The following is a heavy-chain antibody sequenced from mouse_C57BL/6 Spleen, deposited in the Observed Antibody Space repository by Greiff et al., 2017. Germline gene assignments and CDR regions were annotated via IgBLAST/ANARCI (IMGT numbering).Heavy chain of an antibody. V-gene: IGHV5-9-1*02. J-gene: IGHJ2*01. Sequence: EVKVVESGEGLVKPGGSLKLSCAASGFTFSSYAMSWVRQTPEKRLEWVAYISSGGDYIYYADTVKGRFTISRDNARNTLYLQMSSLKSEDTAMYYCTRDGAGSYYFDDWGQGTTLTVSS. CDR3: TRDGAGSYYFDD. CDR2: ISSGGDYI. D-gene: IGHD2-3*01. CDR1: GFTFSSYA.